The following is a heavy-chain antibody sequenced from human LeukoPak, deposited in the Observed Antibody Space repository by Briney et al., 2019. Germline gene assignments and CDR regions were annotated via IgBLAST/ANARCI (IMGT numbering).Heavy chain of an antibody. D-gene: IGHD5-12*01. J-gene: IGHJ3*02. V-gene: IGHV3-53*01. CDR2: IYSGGST. CDR3: ASRIVATGDAFDI. Sequence: PGGSLRLSCAASGFTVSSNFMAWVRQAPGKGLEWVSVIYSGGSTYYADSVKGRFTISRDNSKNTLYLQMNSLRAEDTAVYYCASRIVATGDAFDIWGQGTMVTVSS. CDR1: GFTVSSNF.